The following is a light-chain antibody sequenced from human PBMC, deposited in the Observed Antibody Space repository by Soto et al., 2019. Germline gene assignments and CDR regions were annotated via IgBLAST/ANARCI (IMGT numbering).Light chain of an antibody. J-gene: IGKJ4*01. CDR1: PSVYPL. CDR3: QQRTNWPLT. V-gene: IGKV3-11*01. Sequence: IVVTQFPIPPSFFSGGRGTLPFKGKPSVYPLLAWYQQKPGQAPRLLIYDASKRATGIPARFSGSGSGTDFTLTISSLEPEDFAVYYCQQRTNWPLTFGGGTKVEIK. CDR2: DAS.